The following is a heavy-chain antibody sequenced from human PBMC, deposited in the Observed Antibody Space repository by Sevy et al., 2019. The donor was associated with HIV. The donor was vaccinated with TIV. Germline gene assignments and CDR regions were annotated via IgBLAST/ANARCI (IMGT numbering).Heavy chain of an antibody. CDR1: GFIFNTYA. J-gene: IGHJ5*02. CDR3: AKEALWGFDP. Sequence: GGSLILSCSASGFIFNTYAMTWVRQAPGKGLDWVSTISPSGGSTYYADSVRGRFSISRDNSKNTVYLEMNSLRAEDTAVYYCAKEALWGFDPWGQGTLVTVSS. V-gene: IGHV3-23*01. D-gene: IGHD3-16*01. CDR2: ISPSGGST.